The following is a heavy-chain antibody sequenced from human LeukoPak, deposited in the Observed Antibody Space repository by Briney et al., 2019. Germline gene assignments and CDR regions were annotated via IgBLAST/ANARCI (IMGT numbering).Heavy chain of an antibody. CDR1: GYTFTSYY. CDR2: INPSGGST. D-gene: IGHD2-2*01. J-gene: IGHJ5*02. Sequence: ASVEVSCKASGYTFTSYYMHWVRQAPGQGLEWMGIINPSGGSTSYAQKFQGRVTMTRDTSISTAYMELSRLRSDDTAVYYCARERIGAIVVVGHNWFDPWGQGTLVTVSS. V-gene: IGHV1-46*01. CDR3: ARERIGAIVVVGHNWFDP.